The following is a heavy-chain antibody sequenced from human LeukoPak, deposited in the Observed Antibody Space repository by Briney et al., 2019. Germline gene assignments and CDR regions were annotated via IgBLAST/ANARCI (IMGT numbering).Heavy chain of an antibody. CDR3: AKVSVGDYSHAFDY. J-gene: IGHJ4*02. Sequence: PGGSLRLSCAASGFTFSSYGMHWVRQASGKGLEWVAVISYDGSNKYYADSVKGRFTISRDNSKNTLYLQMNSLRAEDTAVYYCAKVSVGDYSHAFDYWGQGTLVTVSS. D-gene: IGHD2-21*02. V-gene: IGHV3-30*18. CDR1: GFTFSSYG. CDR2: ISYDGSNK.